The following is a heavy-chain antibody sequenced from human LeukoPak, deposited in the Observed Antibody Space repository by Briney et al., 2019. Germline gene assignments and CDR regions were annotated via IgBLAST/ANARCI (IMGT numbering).Heavy chain of an antibody. CDR2: ISSSSSYI. CDR1: GFTFSSYS. Sequence: GGSLRLSCAASGFTFSSYSMNRVRQAPGKGLEGVSSISSSSSYIYYADSVKGRFTISRDNAKNSLYLQMNSLRAEDTAVYYCARDSIAAARNWFDPWGQGTLVTVSS. CDR3: ARDSIAAARNWFDP. D-gene: IGHD6-13*01. V-gene: IGHV3-21*01. J-gene: IGHJ5*02.